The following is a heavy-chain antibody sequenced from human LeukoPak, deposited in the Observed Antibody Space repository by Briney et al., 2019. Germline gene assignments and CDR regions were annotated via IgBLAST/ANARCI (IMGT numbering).Heavy chain of an antibody. D-gene: IGHD2-2*01. V-gene: IGHV3-30-3*01. CDR1: GFAFSSYA. CDR3: ARDPAGPFDY. CDR2: ISYDGSNK. J-gene: IGHJ4*02. Sequence: GRALRLSCAASGFAFSSYAMHWVRQAPGKGLEWVAVISYDGSNKYYAPSVKGQFPISRDTSKNTLYPQMNSLRADDTAVHYCARDPAGPFDYWGQGTLVTVSS.